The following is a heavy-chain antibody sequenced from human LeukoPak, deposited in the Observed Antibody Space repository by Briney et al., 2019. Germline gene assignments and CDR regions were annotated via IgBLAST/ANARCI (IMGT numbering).Heavy chain of an antibody. Sequence: GGSLRLSCAASGFTFNNYAINWVRQAPGKGLEWVSAISGTGNSAYYADSVKGRFTISRDNSKNTLYLQMNSLRAEDTAVYFCAKDLGFGEPSLFYFDYWGQGALVTVSS. CDR1: GFTFNNYA. D-gene: IGHD3-10*01. CDR2: ISGTGNSA. J-gene: IGHJ4*02. V-gene: IGHV3-23*01. CDR3: AKDLGFGEPSLFYFDY.